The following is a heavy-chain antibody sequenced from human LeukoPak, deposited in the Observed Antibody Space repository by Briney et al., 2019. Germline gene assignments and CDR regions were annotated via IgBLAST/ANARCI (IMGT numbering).Heavy chain of an antibody. J-gene: IGHJ4*02. CDR2: IRYDGSNK. CDR1: GFTFSSHG. CDR3: AKEFNTRVDY. Sequence: PGGSLRLSRAASGFTFSSHGMHWVRQAPGKGLEWVAFIRYDGSNKYYADSVKGRFTISRDNSKNTLYLQMNSLRAEDTAVYYCAKEFNTRVDYWGQGTLVTVSS. V-gene: IGHV3-30*02.